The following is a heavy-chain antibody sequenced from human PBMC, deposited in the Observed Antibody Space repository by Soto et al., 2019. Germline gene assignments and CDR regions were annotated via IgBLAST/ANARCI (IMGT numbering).Heavy chain of an antibody. V-gene: IGHV1-46*01. J-gene: IGHJ4*02. Sequence: ASVKVSCKASGYTFTSYYMHWVRQAPGQGLEWMGIINPSGGSTSYAQKFQGRVIMTRDTSTSTVYMELSSLRSEDTAVYYCARDGPYYDILTGPYYFDYWGQGTLVTVSS. CDR1: GYTFTSYY. CDR3: ARDGPYYDILTGPYYFDY. D-gene: IGHD3-9*01. CDR2: INPSGGST.